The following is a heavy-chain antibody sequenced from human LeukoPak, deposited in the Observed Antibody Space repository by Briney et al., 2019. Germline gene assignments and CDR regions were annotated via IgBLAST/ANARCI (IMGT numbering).Heavy chain of an antibody. Sequence: ASVKVSCKASGYTFTSYGISWVRQAPGQGLEWIGWISAYNGNTHYAQKLQGRVTMTTDTSTSTAYMELRSLRSDDTAVYYCARDLRYGDFSSFDYWGQGTLVTVSS. CDR3: ARDLRYGDFSSFDY. CDR2: ISAYNGNT. D-gene: IGHD4-17*01. J-gene: IGHJ4*02. CDR1: GYTFTSYG. V-gene: IGHV1-18*01.